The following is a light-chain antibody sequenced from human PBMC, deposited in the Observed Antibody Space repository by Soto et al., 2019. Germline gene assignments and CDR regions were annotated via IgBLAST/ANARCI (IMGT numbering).Light chain of an antibody. CDR2: EVT. J-gene: IGLJ3*02. CDR3: SSYTSINTPM. CDR1: SSDVGGYNY. V-gene: IGLV2-14*01. Sequence: QSALTQPASVSGSPGQSITISCTGTSSDVGGYNYVSWYQQHPGKAPKLVIYEVTNRPSGVSNRFSGSKSGNTASLTIFGLQAEDEADYYCSSYTSINTPMFGGGTKLTVL.